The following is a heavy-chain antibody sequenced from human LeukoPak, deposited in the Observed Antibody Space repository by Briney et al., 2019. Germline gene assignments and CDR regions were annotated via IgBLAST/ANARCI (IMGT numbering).Heavy chain of an antibody. CDR1: GGTFTSYA. D-gene: IGHD5-18*01. CDR2: IIPIFGIA. J-gene: IGHJ4*02. CDR3: ARAQDSYGYDPDY. V-gene: IGHV1-69*10. Sequence: ASVKVSCKASGGTFTSYAISWVRQAPGQGLEWMGGIIPIFGIANYAQKFQGRVTITADKSTSTAYMELSSLRSEDTAVYYCARAQDSYGYDPDYWGQGTLVTVSS.